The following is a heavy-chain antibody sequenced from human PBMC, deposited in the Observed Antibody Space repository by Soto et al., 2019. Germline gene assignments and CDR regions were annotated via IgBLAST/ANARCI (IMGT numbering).Heavy chain of an antibody. CDR2: IYSGGST. Sequence: PGGSLRLSCAASGFTVSSNYMSWVRQAPGKGLEWVSVIYSGGSTYYTDSVKGRFTISRHNSKNTLYLQMNSLRAEDTAVYYCAREKSGYYDYWGQGTLVTVSS. D-gene: IGHD3-3*01. CDR3: AREKSGYYDY. CDR1: GFTVSSNY. J-gene: IGHJ4*02. V-gene: IGHV3-53*04.